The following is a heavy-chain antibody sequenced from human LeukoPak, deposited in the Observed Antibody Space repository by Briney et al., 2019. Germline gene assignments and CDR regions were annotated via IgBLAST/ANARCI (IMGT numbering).Heavy chain of an antibody. Sequence: PGGSLRLSCAASGFTFSSYSMNWVRPAPGKGLEWVSSISSSSSYIYYADSVKGRFTISRDNAKNSLYLQMNSLRAEDTAVYYCARDMGSSGWSSYYYGMDVWGQGTTVTVSS. J-gene: IGHJ6*02. CDR2: ISSSSSYI. V-gene: IGHV3-21*01. D-gene: IGHD6-19*01. CDR3: ARDMGSSGWSSYYYGMDV. CDR1: GFTFSSYS.